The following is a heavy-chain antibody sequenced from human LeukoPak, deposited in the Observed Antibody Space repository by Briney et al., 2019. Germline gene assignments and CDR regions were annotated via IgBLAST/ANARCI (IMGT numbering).Heavy chain of an antibody. J-gene: IGHJ4*02. V-gene: IGHV3-30*18. D-gene: IGHD3-22*01. Sequence: PGGSLRLSCAASGFTFSSYGMHWVRQAPGKGLEWVAVISYDGSNKYYADSVKGRFTIPRDNSKNTLYLQMNSLRAEDTAVYYCAKTLTYYYDSSPFDYWGREPWSPSPQ. CDR3: AKTLTYYYDSSPFDY. CDR2: ISYDGSNK. CDR1: GFTFSSYG.